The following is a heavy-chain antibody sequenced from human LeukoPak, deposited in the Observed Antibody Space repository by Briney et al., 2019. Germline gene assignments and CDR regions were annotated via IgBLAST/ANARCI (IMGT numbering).Heavy chain of an antibody. V-gene: IGHV4-34*01. D-gene: IGHD1-1*01. Sequence: SETLSLTCAVYGGSFSGYYWSWIRQPPGKGLEWIGGINHSGSTNYNPSLKSRVTISVDTSKNQFSLKLSSVTAADTAVYYCARGKLDHAFDIWGQGTMVTVSS. CDR1: GGSFSGYY. J-gene: IGHJ3*02. CDR2: INHSGST. CDR3: ARGKLDHAFDI.